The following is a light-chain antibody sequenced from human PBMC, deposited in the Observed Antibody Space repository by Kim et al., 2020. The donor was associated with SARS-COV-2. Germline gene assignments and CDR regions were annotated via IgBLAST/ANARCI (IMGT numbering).Light chain of an antibody. Sequence: SPGARSTLSCRASQGVSTNLDWYQQEPGQAPRLLIYGASTRATGIPARFSGSGSGTEFTLTISSLQSEDFAVYDCQQYNNWPPLTFGGGTKVDIK. V-gene: IGKV3-15*01. J-gene: IGKJ4*01. CDR2: GAS. CDR1: QGVSTN. CDR3: QQYNNWPPLT.